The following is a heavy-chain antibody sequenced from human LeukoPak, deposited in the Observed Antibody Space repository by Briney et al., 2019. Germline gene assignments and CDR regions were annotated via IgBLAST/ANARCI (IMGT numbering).Heavy chain of an antibody. J-gene: IGHJ4*02. D-gene: IGHD3-10*01. Sequence: GGSLRLSCAASGFTFNEYAMHWVRQAPGKGLEWVSGISWNSGSIGYADSVKGRFTISRDNAKNSLYLQMNSLRAADTAVYYCARGLWFGASRNFDYWGQGTLVTVSS. CDR1: GFTFNEYA. CDR2: ISWNSGSI. V-gene: IGHV3-9*01. CDR3: ARGLWFGASRNFDY.